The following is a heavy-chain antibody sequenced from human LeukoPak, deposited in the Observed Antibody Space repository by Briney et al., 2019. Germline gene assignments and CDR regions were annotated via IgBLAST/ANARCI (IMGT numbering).Heavy chain of an antibody. Sequence: TGGSLRLSCAASGFTVSSNYMSWVRQAPGKGLEWVSGIYTGGDTYYADSVKDRFTISRDNSKNTLYLQMNSLRAEDTAVYYCARLHYDVLTGPFDYWGQGTLVTVSS. CDR2: IYTGGDT. J-gene: IGHJ4*02. CDR3: ARLHYDVLTGPFDY. CDR1: GFTVSSNY. D-gene: IGHD3-9*01. V-gene: IGHV3-66*04.